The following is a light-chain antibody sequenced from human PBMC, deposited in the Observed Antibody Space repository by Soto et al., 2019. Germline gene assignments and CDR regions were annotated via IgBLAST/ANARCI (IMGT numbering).Light chain of an antibody. CDR1: QSVTSTS. Sequence: EIVLSQSPGTLSLSPGERATLSCRASQSVTSTSLSWYQQKTGQAPRLLIYVAANRATGIPDRFSGRGSGTDVTLTISRLEPEDFAVYYCQLYGSSPMYTFGQGTTLELK. V-gene: IGKV3-20*01. CDR3: QLYGSSPMYT. J-gene: IGKJ2*01. CDR2: VAA.